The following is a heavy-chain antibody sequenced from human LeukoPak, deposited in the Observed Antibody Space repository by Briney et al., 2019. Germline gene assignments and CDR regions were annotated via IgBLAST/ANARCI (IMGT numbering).Heavy chain of an antibody. CDR3: ALWGIAARRGLDF. D-gene: IGHD6-6*01. V-gene: IGHV4-30-4*01. J-gene: IGHJ4*02. Sequence: SQTLSLTCTVSGASINSGDYFWSWIRQPPGTGLEWIGYIYYSGSTYYNPSLKSRITISVDMFKNQFSLKLNSVTAADTAVYYCALWGIAARRGLDFWGQGTLVTVSS. CDR2: IYYSGST. CDR1: GASINSGDYF.